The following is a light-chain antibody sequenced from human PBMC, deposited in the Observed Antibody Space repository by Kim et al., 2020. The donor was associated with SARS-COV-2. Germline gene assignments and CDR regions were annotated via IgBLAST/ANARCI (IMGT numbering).Light chain of an antibody. V-gene: IGKV1-17*01. CDR2: AAT. CDR1: QDITDD. CDR3: LQHSSYPWT. Sequence: ASVGDRVTITCRVSQDITDDLAWYQHKPGKAPKALIYAATRLQSGVPSRFSGGVSGTEFTLTIISLQPEDFATYFCLQHSSYPWTFGLGTKVDIK. J-gene: IGKJ1*01.